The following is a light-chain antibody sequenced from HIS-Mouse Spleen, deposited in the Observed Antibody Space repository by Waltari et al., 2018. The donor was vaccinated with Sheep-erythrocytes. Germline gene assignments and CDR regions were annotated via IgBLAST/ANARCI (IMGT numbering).Light chain of an antibody. Sequence: ERTGKQSPAFMSATPGTKVNSSCKASQDIDDDMNWYQQKPGEAAIFIIQEAPPLLPPLPPRFSGSGSGTDFTLPINLLSSPSSSSSFSLPPPPFPLTFGGGTKVEI. J-gene: IGKJ4*01. V-gene: IGKV5-2*01. CDR2: EAP. CDR3: LPPPPFPLT. CDR1: QDIDDD.